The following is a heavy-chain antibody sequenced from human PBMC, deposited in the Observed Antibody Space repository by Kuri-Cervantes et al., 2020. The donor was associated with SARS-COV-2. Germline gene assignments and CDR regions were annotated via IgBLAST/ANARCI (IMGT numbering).Heavy chain of an antibody. CDR2: INPNSGGT. D-gene: IGHD3-10*01. J-gene: IGHJ6*02. V-gene: IGHV1-2*04. CDR1: GYTFSGGYY. CDR3: ARGMVRGVIQYYYYGMDV. Sequence: ASVNVSCKASGYTFSGGYYMYWVRQAPGQGLEWMGWINPNSGGTNYAQKFQGWVTMNRDTSISTAYMELSRLRSDDTAVYYCARGMVRGVIQYYYYGMDVWGQGTTVTVSS.